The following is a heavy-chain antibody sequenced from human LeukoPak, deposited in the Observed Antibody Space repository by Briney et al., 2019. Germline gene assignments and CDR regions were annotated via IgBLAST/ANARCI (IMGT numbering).Heavy chain of an antibody. J-gene: IGHJ4*02. D-gene: IGHD6-13*01. CDR2: ISGSGGST. CDR3: AKDPRITAAGTVQHFDY. V-gene: IGHV3-23*01. CDR1: GFTFRSYG. Sequence: GGSLRLSCAASGFTFRSYGMSWVRQAPGKGLEWVSAISGSGGSTNYADSVKGRFTISRDTSKNTLYLQMNSLRAEDTAVYYCAKDPRITAAGTVQHFDYWGQGTLVTVSS.